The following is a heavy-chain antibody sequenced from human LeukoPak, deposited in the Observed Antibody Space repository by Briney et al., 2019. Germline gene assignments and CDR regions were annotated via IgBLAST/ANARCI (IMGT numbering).Heavy chain of an antibody. CDR1: GGSFSGYY. CDR2: INHSGST. J-gene: IGHJ6*02. V-gene: IGHV4-34*01. Sequence: SETLSLTCAVYGGSFSGYYWSWIRQPPGKGLEWIGEINHSGSTNYNPSLKSRVTISVDTSKNQFSLKLSSVTAADTAVYYCARGVSGSGMDVWGQGTTVTVSS. D-gene: IGHD3-10*01. CDR3: ARGVSGSGMDV.